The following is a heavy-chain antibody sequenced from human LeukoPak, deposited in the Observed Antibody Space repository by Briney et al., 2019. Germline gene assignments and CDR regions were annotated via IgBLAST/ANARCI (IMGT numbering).Heavy chain of an antibody. Sequence: ASVKVSCKASGYTFTGYYMHWVRQAPGQGLEWMGWINPNSGGTNYAQKFQGRVTMTRDTSISTAYMELSRLRSDDTAVYYCARADRDYDILTGYYDGTKHYFDYWGQGTLVTVSS. CDR1: GYTFTGYY. CDR3: ARADRDYDILTGYYDGTKHYFDY. D-gene: IGHD3-9*01. V-gene: IGHV1-2*02. CDR2: INPNSGGT. J-gene: IGHJ4*02.